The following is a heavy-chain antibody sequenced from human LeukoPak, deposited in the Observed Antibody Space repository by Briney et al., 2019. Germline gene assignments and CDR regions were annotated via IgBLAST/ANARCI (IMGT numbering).Heavy chain of an antibody. CDR1: GGTFSSYS. V-gene: IGHV1-69*04. Sequence: ASVKVSCKASGGTFSSYSISWVRQAPGQGLEWMGRIIPILGIANYAQKFQGRVTITADKSTSTAYMELSSLRSEDTAVYHCARGSSSGWYRWFDPWGQGTLVTVSS. CDR2: IIPILGIA. J-gene: IGHJ5*02. CDR3: ARGSSSGWYRWFDP. D-gene: IGHD6-19*01.